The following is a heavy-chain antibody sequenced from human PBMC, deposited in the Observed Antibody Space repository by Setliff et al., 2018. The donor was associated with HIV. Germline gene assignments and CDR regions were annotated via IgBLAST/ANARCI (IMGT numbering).Heavy chain of an antibody. CDR2: ISSSGTIM. D-gene: IGHD2-2*01. CDR3: ARGEPSILIEPAAFFDY. V-gene: IGHV3-48*03. J-gene: IGHJ4*02. CDR1: GFTFSNFE. Sequence: GGSLRLSCAASGFTFSNFEMNWVRQATGKGLEWVSYISSSGTIMHYADSVKGRFTISRDNAKNSLYLQMNSLRAEDTAVYFCARGEPSILIEPAAFFDYWGQGTLVTVSS.